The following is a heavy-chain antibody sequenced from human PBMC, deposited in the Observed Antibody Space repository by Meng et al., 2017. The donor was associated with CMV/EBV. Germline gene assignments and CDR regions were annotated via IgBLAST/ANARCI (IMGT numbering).Heavy chain of an antibody. D-gene: IGHD5-12*01. CDR2: IYSDDDK. Sequence: QLILEEAGLTLVKHPQSLPTPCPSSGLSLSTSGVGVGWIRQHPGKDLEWLALIYSDDDKRHSPSLKSRLTITKDYSKKQVVLTMTNMDPVETATYYCAHSQRGYSGPVDFDYWGQGTLVTVSS. CDR3: AHSQRGYSGPVDFDY. CDR1: GLSLSTSGVG. J-gene: IGHJ4*02. V-gene: IGHV2-5*02.